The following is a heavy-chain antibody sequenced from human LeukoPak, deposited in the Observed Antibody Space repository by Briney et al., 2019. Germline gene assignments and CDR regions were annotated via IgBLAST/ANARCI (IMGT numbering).Heavy chain of an antibody. J-gene: IGHJ4*02. CDR3: ARQNYYDSSGYYPFDY. V-gene: IGHV5-51*01. CDR2: VYG. Sequence: GESLKISCKGSGYSFTNYWIGWVRQMPGKGLEWMGIVYGPSFQGQVTISADKSISTAYLQWSSLKASDTAMYYCARQNYYDSSGYYPFDYWGQGTLVTVSS. D-gene: IGHD3-22*01. CDR1: GYSFTNYW.